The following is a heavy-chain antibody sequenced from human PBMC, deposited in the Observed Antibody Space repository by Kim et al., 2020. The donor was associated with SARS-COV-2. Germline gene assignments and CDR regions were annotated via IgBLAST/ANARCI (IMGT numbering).Heavy chain of an antibody. V-gene: IGHV3-23*01. J-gene: IGHJ4*02. D-gene: IGHD3-10*01. CDR2: ISGSGGST. Sequence: GGSLRLSCAASGFTFNSYAMSWVRQAPGKGLEWVSAISGSGGSTYYADSVKGRFTISRDNSKNTLYLQMNSLRAEDTDVYYCAKAITPGVVVRGVAFDYWGQGTLVTVSS. CDR1: GFTFNSYA. CDR3: AKAITPGVVVRGVAFDY.